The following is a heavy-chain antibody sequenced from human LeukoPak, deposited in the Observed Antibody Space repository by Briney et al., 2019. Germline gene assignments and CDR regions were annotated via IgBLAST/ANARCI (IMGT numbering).Heavy chain of an antibody. J-gene: IGHJ6*03. CDR1: GFTFSSYW. CDR2: IKQDGSEK. D-gene: IGHD1-26*01. Sequence: GGSLRLSCAASGFTFSSYWMSWVRQAPGKGLEWVANIKQDGSEKYYVDSVKGRFTISRDNSKNTLYLQMNSLRAEDTAVYYCAKDSKIVGATFRSYHYMDVWGKGTAVTVSS. V-gene: IGHV3-7*03. CDR3: AKDSKIVGATFRSYHYMDV.